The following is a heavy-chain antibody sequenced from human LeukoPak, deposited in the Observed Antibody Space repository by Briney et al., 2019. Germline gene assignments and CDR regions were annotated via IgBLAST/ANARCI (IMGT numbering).Heavy chain of an antibody. CDR3: ARDYYGSGSYPFFYFDY. CDR1: GFTFSSYG. Sequence: PGGSLRLSCAASGFTFSSYGMHWVRQAPGKGLEWVAVIWYDGSNKYYADSVKGRFTISRDNSKNTLYLQMNSLRAEDTAVYYCARDYYGSGSYPFFYFDYWGQGTLVTVSS. J-gene: IGHJ4*02. CDR2: IWYDGSNK. V-gene: IGHV3-33*01. D-gene: IGHD3-10*01.